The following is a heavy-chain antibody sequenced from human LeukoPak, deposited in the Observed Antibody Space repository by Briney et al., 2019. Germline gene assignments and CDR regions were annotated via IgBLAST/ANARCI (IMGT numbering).Heavy chain of an antibody. CDR1: GFTFNGYE. D-gene: IGHD3-10*02. Sequence: PGRSLRLSCAASGFTFNGYEMNWVRQAPGKGLEWVSYISSSGSTIYYADSVKGRFTISRDNAKNSLYLQMNSLRAEDTAVYYCAELGITMIGGVWGKGTTVTISS. CDR3: AELGITMIGGV. CDR2: ISSSGSTI. J-gene: IGHJ6*04. V-gene: IGHV3-48*03.